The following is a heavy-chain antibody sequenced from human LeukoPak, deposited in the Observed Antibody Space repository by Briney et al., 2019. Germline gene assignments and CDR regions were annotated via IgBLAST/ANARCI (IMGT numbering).Heavy chain of an antibody. CDR1: GYTFTSYG. Sequence: ASVKVSCKASGYTFTSYGISWVRQAPGQGLKWMGWISAYNGNTNYAQKLQGRVTMTTDTSTSTAYIELRSLRSDDTAVYYCARDQDYNWNSPQGDWGQGTLVTVSS. CDR2: ISAYNGNT. J-gene: IGHJ4*02. V-gene: IGHV1-18*01. D-gene: IGHD1-7*01. CDR3: ARDQDYNWNSPQGD.